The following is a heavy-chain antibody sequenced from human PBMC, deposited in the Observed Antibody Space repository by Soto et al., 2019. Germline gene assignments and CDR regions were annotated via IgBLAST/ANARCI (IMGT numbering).Heavy chain of an antibody. J-gene: IGHJ4*02. CDR2: IYTSGST. CDR3: AREGLYYYDSSFLDY. V-gene: IGHV4-4*07. D-gene: IGHD3-22*01. Sequence: SETLSLTCTASGGSISSYYWSWIRQPAGKGLEWIGRIYTSGSTNYNPCLKSRVTMSVDTSKNQFSLKLSSVTAADTAVYYCAREGLYYYDSSFLDYWGQGTLVTVSS. CDR1: GGSISSYY.